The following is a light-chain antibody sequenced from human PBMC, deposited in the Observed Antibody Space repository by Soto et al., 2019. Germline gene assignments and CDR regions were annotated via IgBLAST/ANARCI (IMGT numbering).Light chain of an antibody. V-gene: IGLV1-40*01. CDR1: NSNIGVGYD. J-gene: IGLJ2*01. CDR3: QSYDSSLSIVV. CDR2: GSS. Sequence: QSVLTQPPSVSGAPGQRVTISCTGGNSNIGVGYDVPWYQQLTGTAPRLLIYGSSNRPSGVPDRFSGSKSGTSASLAITGLQAEDEADYYCQSYDSSLSIVVFGGGTKLTVL.